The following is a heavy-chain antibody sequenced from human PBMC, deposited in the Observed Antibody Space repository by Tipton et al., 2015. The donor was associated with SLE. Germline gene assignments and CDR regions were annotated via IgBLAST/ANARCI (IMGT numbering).Heavy chain of an antibody. D-gene: IGHD1-14*01. Sequence: SLRLSCAASGFTVSSNYMNWVRQAPGKGLEWVSVIYSGGSTYYADSVKGRFTISRDNSKNTLYLQMNSLRAEDTAVYYCAREPSDHGYFDYWGQGTLVTVSS. J-gene: IGHJ4*02. CDR1: GFTVSSNY. V-gene: IGHV3-66*01. CDR2: IYSGGST. CDR3: AREPSDHGYFDY.